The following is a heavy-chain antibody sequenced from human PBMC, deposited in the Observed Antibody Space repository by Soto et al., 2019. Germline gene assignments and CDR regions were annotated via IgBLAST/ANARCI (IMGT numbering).Heavy chain of an antibody. Sequence: PSETLSLTCTVSGGSISIGDYYWSWIRQQPGKGLEWIGCIYHSGSTYYNPSLDSRVTMSVDTSKNQFSLKLSSVTAADTAVYFFARIRGGAAGNFDYWGLGTLVTVSS. V-gene: IGHV4-31*03. CDR1: GGSISIGDYY. J-gene: IGHJ4*02. CDR2: IYHSGST. CDR3: ARIRGGAAGNFDY. D-gene: IGHD6-13*01.